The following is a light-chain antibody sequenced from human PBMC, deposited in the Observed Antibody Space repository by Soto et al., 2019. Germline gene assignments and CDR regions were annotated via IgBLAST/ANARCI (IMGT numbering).Light chain of an antibody. V-gene: IGKV4-1*01. CDR3: QQYYGTPFT. J-gene: IGKJ3*01. CDR1: QSVFYRSNTQNY. CDR2: WAS. Sequence: DIVMTQSPDSLAVSLGERATINCKSSQSVFYRSNTQNYLAWYQQKVGQSPKLLIYWASTREAGVPDRFSGSGSGTNFTLTISSLQAEDGAVYYCQQYYGTPFTFGPGTKVEIK.